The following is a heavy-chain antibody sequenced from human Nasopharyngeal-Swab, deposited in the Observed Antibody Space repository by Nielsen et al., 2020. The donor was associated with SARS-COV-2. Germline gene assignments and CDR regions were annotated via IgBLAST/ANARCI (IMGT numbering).Heavy chain of an antibody. CDR1: GFTFSSFG. D-gene: IGHD2-15*01. CDR3: ASLRADTPDFAY. Sequence: GESLKISCAASGFTFSSFGMHWVRQAPGKGLEWVTVISSDGSDKQYVDSVKGRFTISRDTSKNTLYLQMKSLRAEDTGVYYCASLRADTPDFAYWGQGTLVTVSS. J-gene: IGHJ4*02. CDR2: ISSDGSDK. V-gene: IGHV3-30*03.